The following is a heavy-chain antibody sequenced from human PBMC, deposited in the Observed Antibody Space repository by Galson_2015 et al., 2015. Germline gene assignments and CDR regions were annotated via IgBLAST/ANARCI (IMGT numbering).Heavy chain of an antibody. V-gene: IGHV1-3*01. CDR2: IDAANGNT. J-gene: IGHJ4*02. D-gene: IGHD1/OR15-1a*01. Sequence: SVKVSCKASGYTFVSFTVHWVRQAPGQRLEWMGWIDAANGNTKFSQKFQGRVTITRDTSANILYMELSSLRSEDTAVYYCAGGGRNTWPFDYWGQGSLVSVSS. CDR1: GYTFVSFT. CDR3: AGGGRNTWPFDY.